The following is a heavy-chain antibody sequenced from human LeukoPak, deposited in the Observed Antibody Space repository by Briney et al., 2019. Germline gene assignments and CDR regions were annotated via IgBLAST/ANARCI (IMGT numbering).Heavy chain of an antibody. CDR1: GFTFTNAW. CDR2: IKSRPDGGTT. Sequence: GGSLRLSCAASGFTFTNAWMTWVRQAPGKGLEWLGRIKSRPDGGTTDYAAPVRGRFTISRDDSKATLYLQMNSLKTEDTALYYCMTDFLRGYSGYDLGDYAFDFWGQGTMVPVSS. V-gene: IGHV3-15*01. CDR3: MTDFLRGYSGYDLGDYAFDF. J-gene: IGHJ3*01. D-gene: IGHD5-12*01.